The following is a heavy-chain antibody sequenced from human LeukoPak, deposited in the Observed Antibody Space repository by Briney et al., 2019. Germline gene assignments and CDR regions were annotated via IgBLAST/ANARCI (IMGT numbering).Heavy chain of an antibody. CDR3: ARSRYDSSGYYRDAFDI. D-gene: IGHD3-22*01. J-gene: IGHJ3*02. CDR1: GGSISSSY. Sequence: PSETLSLTCTVSGGSISSSYWSWIRQPPGKGLEWIGYIYYSGSTNYNPSLKSRVTISVDTSKNQFSLKLSSVTAADTAVYCCARSRYDSSGYYRDAFDIWGQGTMVTVSS. CDR2: IYYSGST. V-gene: IGHV4-59*08.